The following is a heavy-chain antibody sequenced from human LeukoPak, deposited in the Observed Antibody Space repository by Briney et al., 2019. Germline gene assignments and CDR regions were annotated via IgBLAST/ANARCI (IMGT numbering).Heavy chain of an antibody. CDR1: GGTFSSYA. CDR2: IIPILGIA. V-gene: IGHV1-69*04. J-gene: IGHJ5*02. Sequence: ASVKVSCKASGGTFSSYAISWVRQAPGQGLEWMGRIIPILGIANYAQKFQGRVTITADKSTSTAYMELSSLRSEDTAVYYCARDSRTIAARPLDPWGQGTLVTVSS. CDR3: ARDSRTIAARPLDP. D-gene: IGHD6-6*01.